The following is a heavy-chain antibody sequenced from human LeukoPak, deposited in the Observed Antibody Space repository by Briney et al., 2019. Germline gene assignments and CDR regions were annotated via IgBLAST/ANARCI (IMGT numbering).Heavy chain of an antibody. J-gene: IGHJ6*03. CDR1: GGTFSSYA. Sequence: GASVTVSCKASGGTFSSYAISWVRQAPGQGLEWMGGIIPIFGTANYAQKFQGRVTITTDESTSTAYMELSSLRSEDTAVYYCARSPPTMDYYYYYMDVWGKGTTVTVSS. CDR2: IIPIFGTA. V-gene: IGHV1-69*05. D-gene: IGHD3-10*01. CDR3: ARSPPTMDYYYYYMDV.